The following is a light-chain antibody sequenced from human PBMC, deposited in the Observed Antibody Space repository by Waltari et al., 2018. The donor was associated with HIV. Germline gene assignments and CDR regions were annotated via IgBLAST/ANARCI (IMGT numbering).Light chain of an antibody. CDR2: EVS. J-gene: IGLJ2*01. Sequence: QSALTQPPSASGSPGQSVTISCTGTSSDVGGYNYVSWYQQHPGKAPKFMIYEVSKRPSGFPDRFSGSKSGNTAYLTVSGLQAEDEADYYCNSYAGSNNWVFGGGTKLTVL. CDR3: NSYAGSNNWV. CDR1: SSDVGGYNY. V-gene: IGLV2-8*01.